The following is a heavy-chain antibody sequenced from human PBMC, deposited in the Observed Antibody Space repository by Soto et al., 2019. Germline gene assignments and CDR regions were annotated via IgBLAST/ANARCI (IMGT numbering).Heavy chain of an antibody. D-gene: IGHD2-21*02. Sequence: QVQLMQSGAEVKKPGASVKVSCKASGDSFTEYYIHWVRHAPGQGLEWMGTVNPSGGHTTYAQHFLGRVTRTRDTATSTLYMELTSLTSEDTAVYYCARGGHVVVVTAALDYWGQGTLVTVSS. V-gene: IGHV1-46*01. CDR2: VNPSGGHT. CDR1: GDSFTEYY. J-gene: IGHJ4*02. CDR3: ARGGHVVVVTAALDY.